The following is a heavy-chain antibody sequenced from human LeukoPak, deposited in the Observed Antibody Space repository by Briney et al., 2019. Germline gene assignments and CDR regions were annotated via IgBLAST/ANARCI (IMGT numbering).Heavy chain of an antibody. J-gene: IGHJ6*02. V-gene: IGHV3-30*03. Sequence: PGGSLRLSCAASGFTFSNYGMHWVRRAPGKGLEWVALISFDESSEYYADSVKGRFSISRDNAKNSLYLQMSNLRAEDTAVYFCARGGGLDVWGQGATVTVSS. CDR1: GFTFSNYG. CDR3: ARGGGLDV. CDR2: ISFDESSE. D-gene: IGHD3-16*01.